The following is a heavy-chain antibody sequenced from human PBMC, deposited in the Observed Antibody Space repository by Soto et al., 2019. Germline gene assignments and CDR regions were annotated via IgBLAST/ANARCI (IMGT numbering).Heavy chain of an antibody. Sequence: ASVKVSCKASGYTFTGYYMHWVRQAPGQGLEWMGWINPNSGGTNYAQKFQGRVTMTRDTSISTAYMELSRLRSDDTAVYYCARDGGDYYDSSGRSPPYYYGMDVWGQGTTVTVSS. D-gene: IGHD3-22*01. CDR3: ARDGGDYYDSSGRSPPYYYGMDV. J-gene: IGHJ6*02. V-gene: IGHV1-2*02. CDR2: INPNSGGT. CDR1: GYTFTGYY.